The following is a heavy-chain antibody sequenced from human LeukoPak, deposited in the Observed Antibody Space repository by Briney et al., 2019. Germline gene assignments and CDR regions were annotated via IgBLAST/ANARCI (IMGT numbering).Heavy chain of an antibody. CDR3: ARYTYYYDSSGYYHESNDY. V-gene: IGHV4-39*01. CDR1: GGSISSSSYY. J-gene: IGHJ4*02. D-gene: IGHD3-22*01. CDR2: TYYSGST. Sequence: SETLSLTCTVSGGSISSSSYYWGWIRQPPGKGLEWIGSTYYSGSTYYNPSLKSRVTISVDTSKNQFSLKLSSVTAADTAVYYCARYTYYYDSSGYYHESNDYWGQGTLVTVSS.